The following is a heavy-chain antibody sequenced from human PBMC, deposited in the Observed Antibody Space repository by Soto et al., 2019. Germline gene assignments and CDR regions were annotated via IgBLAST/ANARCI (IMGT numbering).Heavy chain of an antibody. CDR3: AREMATIRGVYFDY. Sequence: QVQLVQSGAEVKKPGASVKVSCKASGYMFSSYYMHWVRQAPGQGLEWMGMIDPRSGSPKYAQKFQGRVTMTRDTSTNTVYMDLSSLRSEDTAVYYCAREMATIRGVYFDYWGQGTLVTVSS. CDR1: GYMFSSYY. CDR2: IDPRSGSP. D-gene: IGHD5-12*01. J-gene: IGHJ4*02. V-gene: IGHV1-46*01.